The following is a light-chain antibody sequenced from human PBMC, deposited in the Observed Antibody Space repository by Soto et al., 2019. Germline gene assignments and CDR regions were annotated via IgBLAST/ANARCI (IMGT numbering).Light chain of an antibody. CDR1: QSVSLN. Sequence: EIVMTQSPATLSVSPGERATLSCRASQSVSLNLAWYQQRPGQAPRLLIYAASTRATDIPARFSGSGSGTEFTLTISSLQSEDFAVYSCQQYNNWPQTFGQGTKVEIK. CDR2: AAS. J-gene: IGKJ1*01. CDR3: QQYNNWPQT. V-gene: IGKV3-15*01.